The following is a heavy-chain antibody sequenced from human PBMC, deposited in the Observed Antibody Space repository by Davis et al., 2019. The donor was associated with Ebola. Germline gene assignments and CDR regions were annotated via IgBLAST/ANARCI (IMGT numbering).Heavy chain of an antibody. D-gene: IGHD6-19*01. CDR3: ATCGFCVSSSGIDY. Sequence: PGGSLRLSCAASGFSVSSNYMSWVRQAPGKGLEWVSGISGSGGSTYYADSVKGRFTISRDNSKNTLYLQMNSLSADDTAVYYCATCGFCVSSSGIDYRGQGTLVTVSS. CDR1: GFSVSSNY. J-gene: IGHJ4*02. CDR2: ISGSGGST. V-gene: IGHV3-23*01.